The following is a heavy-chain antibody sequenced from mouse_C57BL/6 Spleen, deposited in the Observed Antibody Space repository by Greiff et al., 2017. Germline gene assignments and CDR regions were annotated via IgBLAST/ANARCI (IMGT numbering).Heavy chain of an antibody. Sequence: EVQLVESGGDLVKPGGSLKLSCAASGFTFSSYGMSWVRQTPDKRLEWVATISSGGSYTYYPDSVKGRFTISRDNAKHTLYLQMSSLKSEDTAMYYCSRHERDDYDDYFDYWGQGTTLTVSS. CDR2: ISSGGSYT. J-gene: IGHJ2*01. CDR1: GFTFSSYG. V-gene: IGHV5-6*01. CDR3: SRHERDDYDDYFDY. D-gene: IGHD2-4*01.